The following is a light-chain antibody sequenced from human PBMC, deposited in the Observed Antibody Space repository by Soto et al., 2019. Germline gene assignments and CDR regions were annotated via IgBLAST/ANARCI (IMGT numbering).Light chain of an antibody. V-gene: IGKV1-5*03. Sequence: DIQMTQSPSTLSGSVGDRVTITSRASQTISSWLAWYQQKPGKAPKLLIYKASTLKSGVPSRFSGGGIGTEFSLSISSLQPDDFATYYCQQYSTYPYIFGQGTKVDIK. CDR3: QQYSTYPYI. CDR2: KAS. CDR1: QTISSW. J-gene: IGKJ2*01.